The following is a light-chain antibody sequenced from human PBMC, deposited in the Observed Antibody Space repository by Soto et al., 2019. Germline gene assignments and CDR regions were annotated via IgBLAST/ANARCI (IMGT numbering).Light chain of an antibody. Sequence: DIQMTQSPSSLSASVGDRVTITCRTSQRIGTHLSWYHEKPGKAPKLLIYAASSLQSGVPSRFSGSGSGTDFTLTISSLQPEDFATYYCQQSYSNPWTFGQGTKVEIK. CDR2: AAS. V-gene: IGKV1-39*01. CDR1: QRIGTH. CDR3: QQSYSNPWT. J-gene: IGKJ1*01.